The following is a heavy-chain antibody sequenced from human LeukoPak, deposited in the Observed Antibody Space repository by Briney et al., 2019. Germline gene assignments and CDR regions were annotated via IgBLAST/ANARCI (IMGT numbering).Heavy chain of an antibody. V-gene: IGHV1-24*01. CDR3: ATPRQHYYDSSRDAFDI. D-gene: IGHD3-22*01. CDR2: FDPEDGET. J-gene: IGHJ3*02. Sequence: ASVKVSCKVSGYTLTELSMHWVRQAPGKGLEWMGGFDPEDGETIYAQKFQGRVTMTEDTSTDTAYMKLSSLRSEDTAVYYCATPRQHYYDSSRDAFDIWGQGTMVTVSS. CDR1: GYTLTELS.